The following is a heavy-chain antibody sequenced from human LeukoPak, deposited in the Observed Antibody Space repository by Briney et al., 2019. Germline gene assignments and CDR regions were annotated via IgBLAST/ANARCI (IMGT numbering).Heavy chain of an antibody. CDR3: AAGPPFDWLEEYGMDV. V-gene: IGHV1-58*01. CDR1: GFTFTSST. J-gene: IGHJ6*04. CDR2: IVVGSGNT. Sequence: EASVKVSCKASGFTFTSSTVPWVRQARGHRLEWIGSIVVGSGNTNYAQKFQERVTITRDMYTSTAYMELSSLRSEDTAVYYCAAGPPFDWLEEYGMDVWGKGTTVTVSS. D-gene: IGHD3-9*01.